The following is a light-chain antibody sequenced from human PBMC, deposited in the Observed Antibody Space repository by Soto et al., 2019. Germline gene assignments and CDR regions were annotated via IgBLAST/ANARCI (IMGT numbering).Light chain of an antibody. Sequence: DIVMTQSPDSLSVSLGERATINCKSSQSVLYSSNNKNFLAWYQQKPGHPPKLLFYWASTRESGVTDRFSGSGSGTDFTLPISSLQAEDVEVYYCQQYNNWPRRFGQGTKVDIK. CDR1: QSVLYSSNNKNF. J-gene: IGKJ1*01. V-gene: IGKV4-1*01. CDR2: WAS. CDR3: QQYNNWPRR.